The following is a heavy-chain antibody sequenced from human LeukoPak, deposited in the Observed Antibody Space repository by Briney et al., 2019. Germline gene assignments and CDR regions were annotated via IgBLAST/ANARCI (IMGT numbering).Heavy chain of an antibody. Sequence: GGSLRLSCAASGFTVSAYSMGWVRQAPGKGLEWVANIKQDGSEKYYVDSVKGRFTISRDNAKNSLYLQMNSLRAEDTAVYYCAELGITMIGGVWGKGTTVTISS. CDR3: AELGITMIGGV. CDR1: GFTVSAYS. D-gene: IGHD3-10*02. V-gene: IGHV3-7*01. J-gene: IGHJ6*04. CDR2: IKQDGSEK.